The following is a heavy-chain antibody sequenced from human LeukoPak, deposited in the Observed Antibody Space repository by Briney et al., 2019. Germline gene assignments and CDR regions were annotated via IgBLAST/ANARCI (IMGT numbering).Heavy chain of an antibody. D-gene: IGHD3-22*01. CDR3: ARARLSTSYYYDSSGYYKGTFDY. V-gene: IGHV1-18*01. Sequence: GASVKVSCKASGYTLTSYGISWVRQAPGQGLEWMGWISAYNGNTNYAQKLQGRVTMTTDTSTSTAYMELRSLRSDDTAVYYCARARLSTSYYYDSSGYYKGTFDYWGQGTLVTVSS. CDR2: ISAYNGNT. CDR1: GYTLTSYG. J-gene: IGHJ4*02.